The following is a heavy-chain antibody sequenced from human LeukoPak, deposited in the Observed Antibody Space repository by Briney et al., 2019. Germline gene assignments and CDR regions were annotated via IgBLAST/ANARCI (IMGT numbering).Heavy chain of an antibody. J-gene: IGHJ4*02. Sequence: PGGSLRLSCAASGFTFSSYAMSWVRQAPGKGLEWVSAISGCGGSTYYADSVKGRFTISRDNSKNTLYLQMNSLRAEDTAVYYCAKEHGPLVVSRGYFDYWGQGTLVTVSS. D-gene: IGHD3-22*01. CDR3: AKEHGPLVVSRGYFDY. V-gene: IGHV3-23*01. CDR1: GFTFSSYA. CDR2: ISGCGGST.